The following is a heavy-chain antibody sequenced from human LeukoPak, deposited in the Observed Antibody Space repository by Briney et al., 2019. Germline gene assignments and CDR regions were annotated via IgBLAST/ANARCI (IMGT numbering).Heavy chain of an antibody. D-gene: IGHD2-15*01. V-gene: IGHV3-74*01. CDR2: IRSDGSDT. Sequence: SGGSLRLSCAASGFTFSDTWMHWVRQAPGEGLVWVSRIRSDGSDTRYAESVKGRFTISRDNAKNSLYLQMNSLRAEDTAVYYCAKSSLVTPYDYWGQGTLVSVSS. CDR3: AKSSLVTPYDY. J-gene: IGHJ4*02. CDR1: GFTFSDTW.